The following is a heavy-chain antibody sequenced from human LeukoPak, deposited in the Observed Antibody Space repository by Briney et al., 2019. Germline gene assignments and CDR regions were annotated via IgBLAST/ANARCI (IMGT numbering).Heavy chain of an antibody. CDR3: AKDTHFDY. CDR2: ISSSGGST. Sequence: GGSLRLSCVASGFTFSSNWMSWVRQAPGKGLEWVSTISSSGGSTHYVDSVKGRFTISRDNSKNTLYLQMNSLRAEDTAVYCCAKDTHFDYWGQGTLVTVSS. V-gene: IGHV3-23*01. CDR1: GFTFSSNW. J-gene: IGHJ4*02.